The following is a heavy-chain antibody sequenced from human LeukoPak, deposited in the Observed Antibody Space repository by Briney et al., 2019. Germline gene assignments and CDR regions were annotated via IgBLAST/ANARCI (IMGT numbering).Heavy chain of an antibody. CDR3: ARPTMVRGVTPPVSY. Sequence: ASVKVSCKASGYTFTGYYMHWVRQAPGQGLEWMGRINPNSGGTNYAQKFQGRVTMTRDTSISTAYMELSRLRSDDTAVYYCARPTMVRGVTPPVSYWGQGTLVTVSS. J-gene: IGHJ4*02. CDR2: INPNSGGT. V-gene: IGHV1-2*06. CDR1: GYTFTGYY. D-gene: IGHD3-10*01.